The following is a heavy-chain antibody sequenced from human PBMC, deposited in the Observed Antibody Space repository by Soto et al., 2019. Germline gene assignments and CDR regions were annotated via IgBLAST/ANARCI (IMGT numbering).Heavy chain of an antibody. Sequence: AALQGSFPAAGYSITNNDVTWVRQDTGQGLDWMGWMNPGSGDTGYAQKFQGRVTMTRDISIATAYMELSSLRSDDTAIYYCARMATFGSLNWFDPWGQGTLVTVS. CDR1: GYSITNND. D-gene: IGHD3-16*01. CDR3: ARMATFGSLNWFDP. CDR2: MNPGSGDT. V-gene: IGHV1-8*01. J-gene: IGHJ5*02.